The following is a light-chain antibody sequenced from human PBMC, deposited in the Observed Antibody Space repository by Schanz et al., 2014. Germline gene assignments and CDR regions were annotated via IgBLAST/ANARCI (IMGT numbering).Light chain of an antibody. CDR2: GAS. Sequence: EIVLTQSPGTLSLSPGERATLSCRASQSVSSSSLAWYQQKPGQAPRLLIYGASSRATGIPDRFSGSGSGTDFTLTISRLEPEDFAVYYCQQYGRTPPWTLGQGTKVEIK. CDR1: QSVSSSS. V-gene: IGKV3-20*01. J-gene: IGKJ1*01. CDR3: QQYGRTPPWT.